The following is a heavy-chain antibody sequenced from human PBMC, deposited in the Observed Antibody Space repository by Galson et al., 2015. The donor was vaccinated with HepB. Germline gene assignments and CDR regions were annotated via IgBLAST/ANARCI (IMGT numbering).Heavy chain of an antibody. V-gene: IGHV3-23*01. D-gene: IGHD1-1*01. CDR1: TFTFSNYA. Sequence: SLRLSCAASTFTFSNYAMTWVRQAPGKGLEWVSSITNSGGRTYYADSVKGRFTISRDNSKNTLYLQMNNLRAEDTAVYYCAKGERGAFDYWGQGTLVTVSS. CDR3: AKGERGAFDY. J-gene: IGHJ4*02. CDR2: ITNSGGRT.